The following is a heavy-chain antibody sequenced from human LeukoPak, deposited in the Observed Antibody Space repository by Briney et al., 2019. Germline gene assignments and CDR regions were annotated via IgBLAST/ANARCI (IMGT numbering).Heavy chain of an antibody. CDR1: GFTFNNYV. V-gene: IGHV3-23*01. CDR3: AKDAPDYGDYLFDH. D-gene: IGHD4-17*01. CDR2: IGRNGDST. Sequence: HAGGSLRLSCAASGFTFNNYVMSWVRQAPGKGLEWVSSIGRNGDSTRYADSVKGRFTISRDNSKNRLYLQMNSLRVEDTALYYCAKDAPDYGDYLFDHWGRGTLVTVSS. J-gene: IGHJ4*02.